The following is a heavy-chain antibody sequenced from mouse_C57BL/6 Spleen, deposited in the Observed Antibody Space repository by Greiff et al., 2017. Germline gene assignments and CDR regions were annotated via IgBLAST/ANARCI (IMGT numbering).Heavy chain of an antibody. CDR3: ARHTDEGYFDV. J-gene: IGHJ1*03. V-gene: IGHV5-6*01. CDR1: GFTFSSYG. Sequence: EVKLMESGGDLVKPGGSLKLSCAASGFTFSSYGMSWVRQTPDKRLEWVATISSGGSYTHYPDSVKGRFTISRDNAKYTLYLQMSSLKSEDTDMDYCARHTDEGYFDVWGTGTTVTVSS. CDR2: ISSGGSYT.